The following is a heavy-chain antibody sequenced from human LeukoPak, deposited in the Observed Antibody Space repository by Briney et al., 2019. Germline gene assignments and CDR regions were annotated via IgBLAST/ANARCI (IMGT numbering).Heavy chain of an antibody. J-gene: IGHJ4*02. CDR3: AKQLGYCSDGSCYFPY. Sequence: GGSLRLSCAASGFTFSSSAMSWVRQAPGKGLEWVSAISNNGGYTYYAVSVQGRFTISRDNSKSTLCLQMNSLRAEDTAVYYCAKQLGYCSDGSCYFPYWGQGTLVTVSS. CDR1: GFTFSSSA. V-gene: IGHV3-23*01. CDR2: ISNNGGYT. D-gene: IGHD2-15*01.